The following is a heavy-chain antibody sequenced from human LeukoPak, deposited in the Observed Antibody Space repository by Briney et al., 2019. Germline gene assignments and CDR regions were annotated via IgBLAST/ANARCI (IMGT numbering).Heavy chain of an antibody. CDR1: GGSIRSGGYY. CDR2: FYYSGST. V-gene: IGHV4-61*08. Sequence: SQTLSLTCTVSGGSIRSGGYYWSWIRQPPGMGLEWIGYFYYSGSTTYNPSLKSRVTISVDTSKNQFSLKLSSVTAADTAVYYCARAPGLAVGFFDYWGQGTLVTVSS. J-gene: IGHJ4*02. CDR3: ARAPGLAVGFFDY.